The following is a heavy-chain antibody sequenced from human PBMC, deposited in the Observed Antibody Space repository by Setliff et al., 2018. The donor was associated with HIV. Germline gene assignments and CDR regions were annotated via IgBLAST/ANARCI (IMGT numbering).Heavy chain of an antibody. CDR1: GLTDTYNY. J-gene: IGHJ4*02. CDR3: ARVRYCGSPSCRKEFDF. CDR2: IYAGGST. V-gene: IGHV3-53*01. Sequence: PGGSLRLSCAASGLTDTYNYMSWVRQAPGKGLEWVSVIYAGGSTYYADSVKCRFTISRDNSKNMLYLPMDSLRAEDTAVYYCARVRYCGSPSCRKEFDFWGQGTLVTVSS. D-gene: IGHD2-21*01.